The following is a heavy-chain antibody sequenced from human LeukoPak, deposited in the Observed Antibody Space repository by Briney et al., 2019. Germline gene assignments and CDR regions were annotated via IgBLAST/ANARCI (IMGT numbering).Heavy chain of an antibody. CDR1: GFTFSTYA. CDR2: ISGSGVTT. J-gene: IGHJ4*02. CDR3: AKGATTRSTVITYYFDN. D-gene: IGHD4-17*01. V-gene: IGHV3-23*01. Sequence: GGSLRLSCAASGFTFSTYAMSWVLQAPGKGLERVSGISGSGVTTYYTDSVKGRFTISRDNAKNTLYLQIDTMRAEDTAVYYCAKGATTRSTVITYYFDNWGQGTLVTVSS.